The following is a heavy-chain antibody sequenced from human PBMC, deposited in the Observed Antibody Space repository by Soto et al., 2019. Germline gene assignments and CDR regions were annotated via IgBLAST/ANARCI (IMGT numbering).Heavy chain of an antibody. J-gene: IGHJ6*02. CDR2: INHSVST. D-gene: IGHD2-8*01. CDR1: GGSFSGYY. CDR3: ARTNSYYYYGMDV. Sequence: SETLSLTCAVYGGSFSGYYWSWIRQPPGKGLEWIGEINHSVSTNYNPSLKSRVTISVDTSKNQFSLKLSSVTAAYTAVYYCARTNSYYYYGMDVWGQGTTVTVSS. V-gene: IGHV4-34*01.